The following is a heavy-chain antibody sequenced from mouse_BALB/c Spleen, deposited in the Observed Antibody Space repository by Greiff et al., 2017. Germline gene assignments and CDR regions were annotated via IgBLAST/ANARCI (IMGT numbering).Heavy chain of an antibody. V-gene: IGHV5-6-3*01. CDR2: INSNGGST. CDR1: GFTFSSYG. CDR3: AREDFTLCFDY. J-gene: IGHJ2*01. Sequence: EVKVVESGGGLVQPGGSLKLSCAASGFTFSSYGMSWVRQTPDKRLELVATINSNGGSTYYPDSVKGRFTISRDNAKNTLYLQMSSLKSEDTAMYYCAREDFTLCFDYWGQGTTLTVSS.